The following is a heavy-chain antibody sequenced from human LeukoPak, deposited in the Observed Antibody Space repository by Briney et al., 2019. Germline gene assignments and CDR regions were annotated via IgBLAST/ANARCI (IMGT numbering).Heavy chain of an antibody. Sequence: GGSLRLSCAASGFTFSNAWMSWIRQAPGKGLEWVSYISSSGSTIYYADSVKGRFTISRDNAKNSLYLQMNSLRAEDTAVYYCARLQPGDYLDYWGQGTLVTVSS. J-gene: IGHJ4*02. CDR1: GFTFSNAW. V-gene: IGHV3-11*04. D-gene: IGHD4-17*01. CDR3: ARLQPGDYLDY. CDR2: ISSSGSTI.